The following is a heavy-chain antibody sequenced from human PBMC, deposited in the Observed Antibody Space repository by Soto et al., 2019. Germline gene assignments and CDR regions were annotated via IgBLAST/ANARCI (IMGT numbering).Heavy chain of an antibody. V-gene: IGHV3-30*03. CDR2: ISYDGSNK. CDR3: ASTQIAVVGFDY. D-gene: IGHD6-19*01. J-gene: IGHJ4*02. Sequence: ESGGGVVQPGRSLRLSCAASGFTFSSYGMHWVRQAPGKGLEWVAVISYDGSNKYYADSVKGRFTISRDNSKNTLYLQMNSLRAEDTAVYYCASTQIAVVGFDYWGQGTLVTVSS. CDR1: GFTFSSYG.